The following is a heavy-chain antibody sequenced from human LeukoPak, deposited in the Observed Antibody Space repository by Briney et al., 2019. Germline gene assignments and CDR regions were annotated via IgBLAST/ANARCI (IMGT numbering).Heavy chain of an antibody. V-gene: IGHV4-34*01. J-gene: IGHJ4*02. CDR2: INHSGST. CDR1: GGSFSGYY. Sequence: SQTLSLTCAVSGGSFSGYYCSWIRHPPPKGQEWIGEINHSGSTNYNPTPNSRVTISVDTSKIQLSLKLSSVTAADTAVYYCARGGYYFDSSGYDYWGQGTLVIFS. D-gene: IGHD3-22*01. CDR3: ARGGYYFDSSGYDY.